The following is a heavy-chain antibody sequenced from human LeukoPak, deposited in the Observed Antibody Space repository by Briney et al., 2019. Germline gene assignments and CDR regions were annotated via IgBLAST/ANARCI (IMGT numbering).Heavy chain of an antibody. CDR3: ARHHLAAAGRYFDY. Sequence: SETLSLTCTVSGGSISSSSYYWGWIRQPPGKGLEWIGSIYYSGSTYYNPSLKSRVTISVDTSKNQFSLKLSSVTAADTAVYYCARHHLAAAGRYFDYRGQGTLVTVSS. V-gene: IGHV4-39*01. CDR2: IYYSGST. J-gene: IGHJ4*02. D-gene: IGHD6-13*01. CDR1: GGSISSSSYY.